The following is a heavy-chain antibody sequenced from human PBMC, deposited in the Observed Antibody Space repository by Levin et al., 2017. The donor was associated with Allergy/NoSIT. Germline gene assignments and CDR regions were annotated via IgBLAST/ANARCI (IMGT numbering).Heavy chain of an antibody. D-gene: IGHD4-11*01. CDR1: RSTFSTYG. Sequence: GESLKISCAASRSTFSTYGMSWVRQAPGRGPDWVATITDTGAATYYPDSVRGRFTISRDNSKNTLYLQMNSLRVEDTALYYCAKDSSNSWFDYWGRGTLVTVSS. CDR3: AKDSSNSWFDY. V-gene: IGHV3-23*01. CDR2: ITDTGAAT. J-gene: IGHJ4*02.